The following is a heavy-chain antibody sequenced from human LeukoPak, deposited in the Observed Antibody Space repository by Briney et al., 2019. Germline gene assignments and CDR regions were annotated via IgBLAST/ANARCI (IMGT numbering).Heavy chain of an antibody. CDR3: ATATSWSYYYGINV. CDR1: GFSFSSYG. CDR2: IWYDGTNK. D-gene: IGHD2-15*01. Sequence: GGSLRLSCAASGFSFSSYGMHWVRQAPGKGLEWVAVIWYDGTNKYYRDSVKGRFTISTDNSKNTVDLQMNRLRAEDTAVYYCATATSWSYYYGINVWGQGTTVTVSS. J-gene: IGHJ6*02. V-gene: IGHV3-33*01.